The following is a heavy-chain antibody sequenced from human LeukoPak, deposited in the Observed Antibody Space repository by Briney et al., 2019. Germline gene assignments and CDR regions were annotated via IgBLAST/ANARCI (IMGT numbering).Heavy chain of an antibody. D-gene: IGHD3-22*01. J-gene: IGHJ4*02. Sequence: GSLRLSCAASGFTFDDYTMHWVRQAPGKGLEWVSLISGDGGSTFYADSVKGRFTISRDNSEISLYLQMNSLRTEDTALYYCAKDMHYDSSGYYYVGFDYWGQGTLVTVSS. CDR2: ISGDGGST. V-gene: IGHV3-43*02. CDR1: GFTFDDYT. CDR3: AKDMHYDSSGYYYVGFDY.